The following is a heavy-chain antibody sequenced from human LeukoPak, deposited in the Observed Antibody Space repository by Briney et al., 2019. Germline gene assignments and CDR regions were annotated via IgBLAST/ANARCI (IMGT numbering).Heavy chain of an antibody. V-gene: IGHV3-30*04. D-gene: IGHD3-22*01. CDR2: ISHDGNNK. Sequence: GGSLRLSCTASRFTFSSYTMHWVRRAPGKGLEWVAVISHDGNNKYHADSMKDRFTISRDNSRNTLYLQMNNLRPEDTAVYSCARAKYYDSRGYSVREAYDIWGQGTMVTVSS. CDR1: RFTFSSYT. J-gene: IGHJ3*02. CDR3: ARAKYYDSRGYSVREAYDI.